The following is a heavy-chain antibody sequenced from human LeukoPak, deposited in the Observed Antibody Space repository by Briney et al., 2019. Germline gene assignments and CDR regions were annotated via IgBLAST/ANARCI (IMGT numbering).Heavy chain of an antibody. Sequence: PGGSLRLSCAASGFTFSSYSMNWVRQAPGQGLEWVSSISSSSNIYYSDSVKDRFTISRDNAKNSLYLQMNSLRVEDKAVYYCARCTTGRTFGSLREIKRSREIDYWGQGTLVTVSS. D-gene: IGHD1-1*01. CDR1: GFTFSSYS. CDR2: ISSSSNI. CDR3: ARCTTGRTFGSLREIKRSREIDY. J-gene: IGHJ4*02. V-gene: IGHV3-21*01.